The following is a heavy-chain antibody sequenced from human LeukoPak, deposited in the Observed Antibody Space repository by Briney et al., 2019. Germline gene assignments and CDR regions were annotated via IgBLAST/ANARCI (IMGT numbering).Heavy chain of an antibody. V-gene: IGHV1-2*02. CDR1: GYTFTGHY. CDR3: ARDYCTRTNCYLFDY. J-gene: IGHJ4*02. Sequence: ASVKVSCKASGYTFTGHYIQWVRQAPGQGLEWMGWVNPNSGGTNYAQKFQGRVSMTRDTSISTAYMELSRLKSDDTAVYYCARDYCTRTNCYLFDYWGQGTLVTVSS. D-gene: IGHD2-2*01. CDR2: VNPNSGGT.